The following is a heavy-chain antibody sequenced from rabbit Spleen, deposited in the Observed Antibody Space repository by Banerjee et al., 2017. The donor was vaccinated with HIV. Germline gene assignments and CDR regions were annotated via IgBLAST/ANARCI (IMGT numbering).Heavy chain of an antibody. J-gene: IGHJ3*01. CDR2: IYGDSSGYT. D-gene: IGHD4-1*01. Sequence: QEQLVESGGDLVQPEGSLTLTCKASGLDFSSSYWICWVRQAPGKGLEWIGCIYGDSSGYTYYASWAKGRFTISKTSSTTVTLQMTSLTAADTATYFCARTYNGWGLLTRLDLWGPGHPRHRL. V-gene: IGHV1S45*01. CDR3: ARTYNGWGLLTRLDL. CDR1: GLDFSSSYW.